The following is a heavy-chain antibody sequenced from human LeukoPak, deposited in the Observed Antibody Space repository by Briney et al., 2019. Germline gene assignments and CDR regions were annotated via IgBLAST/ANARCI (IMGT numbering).Heavy chain of an antibody. CDR2: IYDSGYT. V-gene: IGHV4-59*08. CDR3: ARLNKAGGSHRGFDC. D-gene: IGHD3-10*01. J-gene: IGHJ4*02. Sequence: PSETLSLTCTVSGASIRTYHWSWFRQSPGKGLEWTASIYDSGYTNYSPSLKSRTTISVDTSNNQFSLRLTSVTAADTAVYYCARLNKAGGSHRGFDCWGQGTLVTVSS. CDR1: GASIRTYH.